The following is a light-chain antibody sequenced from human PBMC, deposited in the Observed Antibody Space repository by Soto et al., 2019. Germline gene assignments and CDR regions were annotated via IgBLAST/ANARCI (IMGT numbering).Light chain of an antibody. Sequence: MTQSPGTLSFDPWVRVTLSCRASQIIRTNLAWYQQKPGQAPRLLIYGASTRATGVPARFSGSGSGTEFALTISGLQSEDSAVYYCQQHQDGWKFGQGTKVDIK. CDR2: GAS. CDR3: QQHQDGWK. J-gene: IGKJ1*01. CDR1: QIIRTN. V-gene: IGKV3-15*01.